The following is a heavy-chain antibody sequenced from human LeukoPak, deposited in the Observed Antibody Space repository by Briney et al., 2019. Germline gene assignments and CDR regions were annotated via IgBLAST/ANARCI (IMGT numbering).Heavy chain of an antibody. CDR2: INWNGGST. D-gene: IGHD1-1*01. CDR1: GFTFDDFG. CDR3: ARDHYNWNDAYLDY. J-gene: IGHJ4*02. Sequence: GGSLRLSCAASGFTFDDFGMSWVRQAPGKGLEWVSGINWNGGSTGYADSVKGRFTVSRDNAKNSLYLQINSLRVEDTAFYYCARDHYNWNDAYLDYWGQGTLVIVSS. V-gene: IGHV3-20*04.